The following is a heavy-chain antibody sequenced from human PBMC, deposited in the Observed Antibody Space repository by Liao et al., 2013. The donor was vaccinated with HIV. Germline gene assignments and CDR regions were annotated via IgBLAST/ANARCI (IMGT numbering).Heavy chain of an antibody. Sequence: QVQLQQWGAGLLKPSETLSLTCAVYGGSFSGYYWSWIRQPPREGAWSGLGKVNHSGSTNYNPSLKSRVTISVDTSKNQFSLKLSSVTAADTAVYYCARESHKYDPINYIIHHYYYMDVWTKGSRSPSP. D-gene: IGHD3-10*01. CDR1: GGSFSGYY. J-gene: IGHJ6*03. CDR2: VNHSGST. V-gene: IGHV4-34*01. CDR3: ARESHKYDPINYIIHHYYYMDV.